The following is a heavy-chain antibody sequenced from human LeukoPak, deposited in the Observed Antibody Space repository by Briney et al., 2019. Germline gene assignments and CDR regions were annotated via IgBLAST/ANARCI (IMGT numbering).Heavy chain of an antibody. J-gene: IGHJ4*02. D-gene: IGHD1-26*01. CDR3: VRGGGSYYGGVGY. CDR2: IKQDGSEK. V-gene: IGHV3-7*01. Sequence: GGSLRLSCAASGFTFSSYEMNWVRQAPGKGLEWVANIKQDGSEKYYVDSVKGRFTISRDNARNSLYLQMNSLRAEDTAVYYCVRGGGSYYGGVGYWGQGTLVTVSS. CDR1: GFTFSSYE.